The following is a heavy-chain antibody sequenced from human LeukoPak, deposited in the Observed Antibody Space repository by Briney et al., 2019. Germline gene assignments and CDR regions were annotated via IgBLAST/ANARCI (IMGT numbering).Heavy chain of an antibody. CDR1: GFTFEHYW. D-gene: IGHD1-7*01. Sequence: GGSLRLSCAASGFTFEHYWMRWVRQAPGKGLEWVATIKGEGSKKDYVDCVRGRFTVSIDNAKNSLYLQMSSLRVEDTAIYYCESTTGPWGQGTLVTVSS. V-gene: IGHV3-7*03. CDR3: ESTTGP. J-gene: IGHJ5*02. CDR2: IKGEGSKK.